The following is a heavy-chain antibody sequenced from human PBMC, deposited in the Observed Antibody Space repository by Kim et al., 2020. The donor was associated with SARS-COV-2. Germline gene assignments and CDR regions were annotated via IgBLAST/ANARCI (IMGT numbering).Heavy chain of an antibody. Sequence: GGSLRLSCAASGFTFSSYWMHWVRQAPGKGLVWVSRVSTDGSTTSYADSVKGRFTISRDNAKNTLYLQMNSLRAEDTAVYYCARKSTYYYDYWGQGTLVT. V-gene: IGHV3-74*01. CDR3: ARKSTYYYDY. CDR2: VSTDGSTT. J-gene: IGHJ4*02. D-gene: IGHD1-26*01. CDR1: GFTFSSYW.